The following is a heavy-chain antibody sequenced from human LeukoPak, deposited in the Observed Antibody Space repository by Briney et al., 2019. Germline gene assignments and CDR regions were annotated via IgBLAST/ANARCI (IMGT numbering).Heavy chain of an antibody. Sequence: WGSLTLTCAASGFTFSSYTLNWVRQAPGEGLEWVSSISSSSSNIYYADSVKGRFTTSRDNAKNSLYLQMNSLRAEDTAVYYCTRESDHSNYPGSVDHWGQGARVTVSS. CDR2: ISSSSSNI. CDR3: TRESDHSNYPGSVDH. CDR1: GFTFSSYT. J-gene: IGHJ4*02. D-gene: IGHD4-11*01. V-gene: IGHV3-21*01.